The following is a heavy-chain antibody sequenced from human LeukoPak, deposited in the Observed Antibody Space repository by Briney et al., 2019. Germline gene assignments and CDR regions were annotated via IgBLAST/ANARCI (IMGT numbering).Heavy chain of an antibody. Sequence: PSETLSLTCTVSGGSISSSNYYWSWIRQPAGKGLEWIGRIYTSGSTNYNPSLKSRVTMSVDTSKNQFSLKLSSVTAADTAVYYCARVLRGCSSTSCFYYYYYMDVWGKGTTVTVSS. CDR2: IYTSGST. CDR1: GGSISSSNYY. CDR3: ARVLRGCSSTSCFYYYYYMDV. V-gene: IGHV4-61*02. J-gene: IGHJ6*03. D-gene: IGHD2-2*01.